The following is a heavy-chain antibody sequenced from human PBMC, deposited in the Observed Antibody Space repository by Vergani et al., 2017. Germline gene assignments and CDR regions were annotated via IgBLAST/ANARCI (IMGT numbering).Heavy chain of an antibody. D-gene: IGHD1-1*01. Sequence: QVQLVQSGAEVKKPGASVKVSCKASGYTFTSYAMHWVRQAPGQRLEWMGWINAGNGNTKYSQKFQGRVTITRDTSASTAYMELSSLRSEDQAVYYCARVPVAGTTSRAFDIWGQGTMVTVSS. CDR1: GYTFTSYA. CDR3: ARVPVAGTTSRAFDI. V-gene: IGHV1-3*01. J-gene: IGHJ3*02. CDR2: INAGNGNT.